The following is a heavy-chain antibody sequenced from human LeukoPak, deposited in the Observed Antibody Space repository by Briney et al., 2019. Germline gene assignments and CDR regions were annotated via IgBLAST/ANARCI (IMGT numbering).Heavy chain of an antibody. CDR1: GGSISSYY. Sequence: SETLSLTCTVSGGSISSYYWSWIRQPAGKGLEWIGRLYSSGDTNYNPSLKSRVTTSVDTSKDQFSLKLSSVTAADTAVYYCAGEMATMRLDAFDIWGQGTMVTVSS. CDR3: AGEMATMRLDAFDI. CDR2: LYSSGDT. D-gene: IGHD5-24*01. V-gene: IGHV4-4*07. J-gene: IGHJ3*02.